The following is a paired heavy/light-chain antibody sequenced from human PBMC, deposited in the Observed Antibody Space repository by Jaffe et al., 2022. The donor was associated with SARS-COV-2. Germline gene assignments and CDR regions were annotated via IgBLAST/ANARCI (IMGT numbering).Light chain of an antibody. CDR2: SDD. J-gene: IGLJ3*02. CDR3: AAWDDSLNGVV. CDR1: SSNIGINT. V-gene: IGLV1-44*01. Sequence: QSVLTQPPSASGTPGQRVSISCSGSSSNIGINTVSWYQQLPGTAPKLLIYSDDQRPSGVPDRFSGSKSGTSASLAISGLQSEDEADYYCAAWDDSLNGVVFGGGTKLTVL.
Heavy chain of an antibody. J-gene: IGHJ5*02. Sequence: EVQLVQSGAEVKKPGESLRISCKGSGYIFTTYWITWVRQMPGKGLEWMGRIDPSDSHSNYSPSFQGHVTISADKSITTAYLQWSSLQASDTAMYYCARQVSSSSTFLRFDPWGQGTLVTVSS. CDR1: GYIFTTYW. D-gene: IGHD6-13*01. CDR3: ARQVSSSSTFLRFDP. V-gene: IGHV5-10-1*03. CDR2: IDPSDSHS.